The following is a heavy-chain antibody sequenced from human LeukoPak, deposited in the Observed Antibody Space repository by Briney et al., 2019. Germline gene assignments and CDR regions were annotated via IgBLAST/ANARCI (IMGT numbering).Heavy chain of an antibody. CDR2: MNPNSGNT. J-gene: IGHJ5*02. D-gene: IGHD6-19*01. Sequence: GASVKVSYKASGYTFTSYDINWLRQATGQGLEWMGWMNPNSGNTGYAQKFLGRVTMTRDTAINTAYMELSSLRSEDTAVYYCARGRGSGHKENWFDPWGQGTLVTVSS. CDR3: ARGRGSGHKENWFDP. V-gene: IGHV1-8*01. CDR1: GYTFTSYD.